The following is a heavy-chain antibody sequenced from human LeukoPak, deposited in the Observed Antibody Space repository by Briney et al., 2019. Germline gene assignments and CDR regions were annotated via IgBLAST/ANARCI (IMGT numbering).Heavy chain of an antibody. Sequence: SGPALVKPTQTLTLTCTFSGFSLSTSGMCVSWIRQPPGKALEWLSRIDWDDDKYYSASLKTRLTISKDTSKNQVVLTMTNMDPVDTATYYCARGPSATVTSFDYWGQGTLVTVSS. J-gene: IGHJ4*02. D-gene: IGHD4-17*01. CDR3: ARGPSATVTSFDY. CDR2: IDWDDDK. CDR1: GFSLSTSGMC. V-gene: IGHV2-70*11.